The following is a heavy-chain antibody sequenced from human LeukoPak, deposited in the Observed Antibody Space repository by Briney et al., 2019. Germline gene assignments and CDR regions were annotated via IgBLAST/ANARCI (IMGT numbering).Heavy chain of an antibody. CDR1: GDSISPYY. CDR3: ARGRSGSYLNFVPRLDFDN. Sequence: PSETLSLTCTVSGDSISPYYWSWIRQPPGKGLEWIGYIFYTGNTNYTPSPTSRVTMSTDTSKNQISLKLNSVTAADTAVYYCARGRSGSYLNFVPRLDFDNWGQGTLVSVSS. V-gene: IGHV4-59*01. CDR2: IFYTGNT. J-gene: IGHJ4*02. D-gene: IGHD1-26*01.